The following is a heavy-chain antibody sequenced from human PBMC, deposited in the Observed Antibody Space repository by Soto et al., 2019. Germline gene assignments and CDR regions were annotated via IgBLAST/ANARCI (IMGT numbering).Heavy chain of an antibody. Sequence: SETLSLTCTVSGGSISSSSYYWGWIRQPPGKGLEWIGSIYYSGSTYYNPSLKSRVTISVDTSKNQFSLKLSSVTAADTAVYYCARRGGPHRNPVFHYYYYYMDVWGKGTTVTVSS. CDR3: ARRGGPHRNPVFHYYYYYMDV. CDR1: GGSISSSSYY. J-gene: IGHJ6*03. V-gene: IGHV4-39*01. CDR2: IYYSGST. D-gene: IGHD3-16*01.